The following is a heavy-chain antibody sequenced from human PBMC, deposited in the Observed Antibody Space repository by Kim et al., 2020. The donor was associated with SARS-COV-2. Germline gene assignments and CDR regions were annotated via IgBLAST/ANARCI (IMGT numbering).Heavy chain of an antibody. CDR3: ARDSSGYYWFDY. CDR2: KAYEGSNK. Sequence: GGSLRLSCAASGFTFSSYAMPGVRQAPGKGLEWVAGKAYEGSNKYYADSVKGRFTSSTDNSKHTLYLQMTSLSAEATAVYYCARDSSGYYWFDYWGQGTLVTVSS. CDR1: GFTFSSYA. D-gene: IGHD3-22*01. J-gene: IGHJ4*02. V-gene: IGHV3-30-3*01.